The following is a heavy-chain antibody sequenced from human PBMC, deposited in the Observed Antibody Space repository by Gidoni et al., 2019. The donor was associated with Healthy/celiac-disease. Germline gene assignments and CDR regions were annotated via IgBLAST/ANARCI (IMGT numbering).Heavy chain of an antibody. CDR1: GLTFSSYA. V-gene: IGHV3-23*04. CDR2: ISGSGGST. J-gene: IGHJ5*02. Sequence: EVQLVESGGGLVQPGGSLRLSCAASGLTFSSYAMSWVRQAHGKGLEWVSAISGSGGSTYYADSVKVRFTISRDNSKNTLYLQMNSLRAEDTAVYYCAKDSTPLHSRFDPWGQGTLVTVSS. CDR3: AKDSTPLHSRFDP.